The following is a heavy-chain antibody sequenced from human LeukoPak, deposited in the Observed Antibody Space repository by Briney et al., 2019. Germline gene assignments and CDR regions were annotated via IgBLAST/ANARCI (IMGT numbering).Heavy chain of an antibody. CDR2: IYYSGST. CDR1: GGSISSYY. CDR3: ARLPVEMATITFDY. D-gene: IGHD5-24*01. V-gene: IGHV4-59*01. J-gene: IGHJ4*02. Sequence: SETLSLTCTVSGGSISSYYWSWIRQPPGKGLEWIGYIYYSGSTNYNPSLKSRVTISGDTSKNQFSLKLRSVTAADTAVYYCARLPVEMATITFDYWGQGTLVTVSS.